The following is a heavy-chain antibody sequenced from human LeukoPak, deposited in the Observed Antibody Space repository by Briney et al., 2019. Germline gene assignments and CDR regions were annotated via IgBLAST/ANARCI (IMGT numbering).Heavy chain of an antibody. CDR3: ATRYGHDYGDSGIGY. J-gene: IGHJ4*02. Sequence: GGSLRLSCAASGFTFSSYAMSWVRQAPGKGLERVSAISGSGGSTYYADSVKGRFTISRDNSKNTLYLQMNSLRAEDTAVYYCATRYGHDYGDSGIGYWVQGTLVTVSS. CDR2: ISGSGGST. CDR1: GFTFSSYA. D-gene: IGHD4-17*01. V-gene: IGHV3-23*01.